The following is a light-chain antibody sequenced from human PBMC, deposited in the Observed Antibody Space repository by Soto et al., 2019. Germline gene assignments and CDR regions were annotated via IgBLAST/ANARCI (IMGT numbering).Light chain of an antibody. CDR2: DAS. CDR3: QQYNFWPPLT. J-gene: IGKJ4*01. Sequence: EIVMTQSPATLSVSPGERATLSCRASQSVNSNLAWYRQKPGQAPRLLISDASTRATGVPARFSGSGSGTEFTLPISSLQYEDSGIYYCQQYNFWPPLTFGGGTKVEIK. V-gene: IGKV3-15*01. CDR1: QSVNSN.